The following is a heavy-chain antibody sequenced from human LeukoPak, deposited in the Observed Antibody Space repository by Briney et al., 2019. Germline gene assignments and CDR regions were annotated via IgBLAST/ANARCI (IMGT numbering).Heavy chain of an antibody. CDR2: MMPNSGNT. J-gene: IGHJ4*02. Sequence: ASVKCSCKASGYTFTSYDINWVRQATGQGLEWMGWMMPNSGNTGYAQKFQGRVTITRNTSLSTAYRELSSLRSEDTAVYYCARGRVQAAIQDYWGQGTLVTVSS. CDR1: GYTFTSYD. D-gene: IGHD2-2*01. V-gene: IGHV1-8*03. CDR3: ARGRVQAAIQDY.